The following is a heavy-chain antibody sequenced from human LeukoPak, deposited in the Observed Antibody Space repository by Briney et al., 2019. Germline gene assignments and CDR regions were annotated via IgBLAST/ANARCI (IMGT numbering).Heavy chain of an antibody. J-gene: IGHJ4*02. CDR1: GGSISSSSYY. D-gene: IGHD6-19*01. V-gene: IGHV4-39*01. CDR2: IYYRGNT. Sequence: SETLSLTCSVSGGSISSSSYYWAWIRQPPGKGLEWIGSIYYRGNTYYTPSLKSRVTISVDTAKNQFSLKLSSVTAADTAVYYCARQSTKDSSGWLFDYWGQGTLLTVSS. CDR3: ARQSTKDSSGWLFDY.